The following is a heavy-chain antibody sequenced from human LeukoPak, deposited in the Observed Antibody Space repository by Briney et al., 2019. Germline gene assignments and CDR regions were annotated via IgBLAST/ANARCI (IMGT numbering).Heavy chain of an antibody. CDR2: ISDSGGST. V-gene: IGHV3-23*01. CDR1: GFIFSNYA. D-gene: IGHD4-11*01. Sequence: PGGSLRLSCAASGFIFSNYAMSWVRQAPGKGLEWVATISDSGGSTFYADSVKGRFTISRDNSKNTLFLQVNSLRAEDTAVYHCAKIGGYSNNFDSWGQGTLVTVSS. CDR3: AKIGGYSNNFDS. J-gene: IGHJ4*02.